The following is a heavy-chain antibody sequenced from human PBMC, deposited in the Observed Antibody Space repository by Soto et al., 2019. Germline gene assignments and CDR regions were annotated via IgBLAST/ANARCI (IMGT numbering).Heavy chain of an antibody. CDR1: GYTFTSYG. Sequence: ASVKVSCKASGYTFTSYGISWVRQAPGQGLEWMGWISAYNGNTNYAQKLQGRVTMTTDTSTSTAYMELRSLRSDDTAVYYCARELTYDSSGSINWFDPWGQGTLVTVSS. D-gene: IGHD3-22*01. CDR2: ISAYNGNT. J-gene: IGHJ5*02. V-gene: IGHV1-18*01. CDR3: ARELTYDSSGSINWFDP.